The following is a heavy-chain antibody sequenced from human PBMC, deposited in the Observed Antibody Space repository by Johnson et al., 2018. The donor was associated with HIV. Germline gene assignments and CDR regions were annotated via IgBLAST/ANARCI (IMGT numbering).Heavy chain of an antibody. J-gene: IGHJ3*02. Sequence: VQLVESGGGVVQPGRSLRISCAASGFTFSNYAMHLVRQALGKGLEWVAVLSYDGGNKYYADSVKGRFTISRDNSKNTLYLQMNSLRAEDTAVYYCASDNGGTKDAFDMWGQGTMVTVSS. CDR1: GFTFSNYA. CDR3: ASDNGGTKDAFDM. D-gene: IGHD1-14*01. CDR2: LSYDGGNK. V-gene: IGHV3-30-3*01.